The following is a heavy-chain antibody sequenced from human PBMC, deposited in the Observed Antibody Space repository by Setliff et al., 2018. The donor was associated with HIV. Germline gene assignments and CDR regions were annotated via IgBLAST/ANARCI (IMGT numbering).Heavy chain of an antibody. J-gene: IGHJ3*02. CDR3: ARGRSYGGSGYPDDAFDI. CDR2: ISPNSGTT. V-gene: IGHV1-18*01. CDR1: GYTLRLNG. Sequence: ASVKVSCKASGYTLRLNGISWVRQARGQGLEWMGWISPNSGTTHYAPHLKGRLTMTTDTSTNTAYMELIRLRFDDTAIYYCARGRSYGGSGYPDDAFDIWGQGTMVTVSS. D-gene: IGHD4-17*01.